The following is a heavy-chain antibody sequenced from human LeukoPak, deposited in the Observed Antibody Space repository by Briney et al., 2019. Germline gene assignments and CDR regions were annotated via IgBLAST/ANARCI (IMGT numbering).Heavy chain of an antibody. J-gene: IGHJ5*02. V-gene: IGHV4-39*01. D-gene: IGHD2-15*01. CDR1: GGSISSNSYY. Sequence: PSETLSLTCTVSGGSISSNSYYWGWIRQPPGKGLEWIGSIYYSGSAYYNPSLKSRVTISVDTSRNQFSLKLRSVTAADTAVYYCARHRAYCSGSHCYSVWFDPWGQGTLVTVSS. CDR3: ARHRAYCSGSHCYSVWFDP. CDR2: IYYSGSA.